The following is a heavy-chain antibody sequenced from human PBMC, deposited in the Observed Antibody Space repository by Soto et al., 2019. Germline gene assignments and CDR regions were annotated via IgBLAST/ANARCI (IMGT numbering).Heavy chain of an antibody. CDR1: GGSISSGDYY. J-gene: IGHJ4*02. D-gene: IGHD1-26*01. CDR2: IYYSGST. CDR3: AREGWELQWALFDY. V-gene: IGHV4-30-4*01. Sequence: PSETLSLTCTVSGGSISSGDYYWSWIRQPPGKGLEWIGYIYYSGSTYYNPSLKSRVTISVDTSKNQFSLKLSSVTAADTAVYYCAREGWELQWALFDYWGQGTLVTVSS.